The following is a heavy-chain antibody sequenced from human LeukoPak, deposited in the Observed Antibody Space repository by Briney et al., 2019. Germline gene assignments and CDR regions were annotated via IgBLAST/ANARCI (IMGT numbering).Heavy chain of an antibody. D-gene: IGHD6-6*01. CDR2: ISSDGNNE. V-gene: IGHV3-30-3*01. CDR1: GFTFSSYA. Sequence: GRSLRLSCAASGFTFSSYAMHWVRQAPGKGLEWVAFISSDGNNEYYADSVKGRFTISRDNSKNTLNLQMNSLRDEDTAVYYCDPHDSSSHFWGQGTLVTVSS. J-gene: IGHJ4*02. CDR3: DPHDSSSHF.